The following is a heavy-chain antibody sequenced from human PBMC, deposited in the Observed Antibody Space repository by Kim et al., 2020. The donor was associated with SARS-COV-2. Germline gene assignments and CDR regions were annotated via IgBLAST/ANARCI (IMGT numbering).Heavy chain of an antibody. CDR2: ISGSGYNI. D-gene: IGHD6-13*01. CDR1: GFSISDYF. J-gene: IGHJ5*02. Sequence: GGSLRLSCSASGFSISDYFMSWLRQHPGKGLEWVSQISGSGYNIFYADSVKGRFTISRDNSNNNLYLQLDSLRADDMGIYYCARNLHNSSSDWFDPWGPGTLAT. V-gene: IGHV3-11*04. CDR3: ARNLHNSSSDWFDP.